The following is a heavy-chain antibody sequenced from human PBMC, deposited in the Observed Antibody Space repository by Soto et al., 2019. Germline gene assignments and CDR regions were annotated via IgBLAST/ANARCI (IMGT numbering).Heavy chain of an antibody. CDR3: AKASAPGGTYFPLWF. CDR2: ISGSGGST. CDR1: GFTFSSYG. V-gene: IGHV3-23*01. D-gene: IGHD1-26*01. Sequence: GGSLRLSCAASGFTFSSYGMSWVRQAPGKGLEWVSSISGSGGSTYYADSVRGRFTISRDNSKNTLYLQMNSLRAEDTAVYYCAKASAPGGTYFPLWFWGQGTLVTVSS. J-gene: IGHJ4*02.